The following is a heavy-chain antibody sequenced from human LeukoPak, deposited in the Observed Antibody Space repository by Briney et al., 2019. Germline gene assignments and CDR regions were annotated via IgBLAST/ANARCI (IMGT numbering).Heavy chain of an antibody. CDR3: ARDRGIVTGTTAAADAFDI. D-gene: IGHD1-7*01. J-gene: IGHJ3*02. Sequence: PSETLSLTCTVSGGSISSGGYYWSWIRQHPGKGLEWIGYIYYSGSTYYNPSLKSRVTISVDTSKNQFSLKLSSVTAADTAVYYCARDRGIVTGTTAAADAFDIWGQGTTVTVSS. CDR1: GGSISSGGYY. CDR2: IYYSGST. V-gene: IGHV4-31*03.